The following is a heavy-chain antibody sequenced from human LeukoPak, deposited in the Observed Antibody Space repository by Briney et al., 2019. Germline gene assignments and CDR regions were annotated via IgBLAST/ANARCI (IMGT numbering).Heavy chain of an antibody. V-gene: IGHV3-9*01. D-gene: IGHD4-23*01. CDR2: ISWNSGNI. J-gene: IGHJ4*02. CDR3: AKDSNYGGNSPLDY. CDR1: GFTFDDYA. Sequence: GGSLRLSCAASGFTFDDYAMHWVRQAPGKGLEWVSGISWNSGNIGYADSVKGRFTISRDNAKNSLYLQMNSLRAEDTALYYCAKDSNYGGNSPLDYWGQGTLVTVSS.